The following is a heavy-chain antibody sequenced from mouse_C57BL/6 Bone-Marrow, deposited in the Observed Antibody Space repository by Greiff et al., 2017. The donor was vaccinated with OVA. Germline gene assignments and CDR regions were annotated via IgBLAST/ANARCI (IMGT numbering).Heavy chain of an antibody. V-gene: IGHV1-81*01. J-gene: IGHJ1*03. CDR2: IFPRSGNT. Sequence: VQLQQSGAELARPGASVKLSCKASGYTFTSYGISWVKQRTGQGLEWIGEIFPRSGNTYYNEKFKGKATLTADKSSSTAYMELRSLTSEDSAVYFCARELRRRYFDVWGTGTTVTVSS. CDR3: ARELRRRYFDV. CDR1: GYTFTSYG. D-gene: IGHD2-4*01.